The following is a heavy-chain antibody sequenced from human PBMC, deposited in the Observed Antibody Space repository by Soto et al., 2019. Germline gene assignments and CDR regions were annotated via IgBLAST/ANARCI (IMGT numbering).Heavy chain of an antibody. Sequence: EVQLVESGGGLVKPGGSLRLSCAASGFTFRSFTMNWVRQAPGKGLEWVSTISSNSAYIYYTDELRGRFTTSRDNAKNSLHLQMNSLRAQDTDVYYCTRDASRDSSARGWFDPWGPGTLVTVSS. CDR2: ISSNSAYI. CDR3: TRDASRDSSARGWFDP. V-gene: IGHV3-21*02. D-gene: IGHD6-13*01. CDR1: GFTFRSFT. J-gene: IGHJ5*02.